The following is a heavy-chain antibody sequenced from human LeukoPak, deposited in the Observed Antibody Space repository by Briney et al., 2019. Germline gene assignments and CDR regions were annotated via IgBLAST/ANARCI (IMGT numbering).Heavy chain of an antibody. CDR2: IYYSGST. CDR3: ARVRAIAAAAGNSGMDV. D-gene: IGHD6-13*01. CDR1: GGSFSSYY. J-gene: IGHJ6*02. Sequence: PSETLSLTCAVYGGSFSSYYWTWIRQHPGKGLEWIGYIYYSGSTYYNPSLKSRVTISVDTSKNQFSLKLSSVTAADTAVYFCARVRAIAAAAGNSGMDVWGQGTTVTVSS. V-gene: IGHV4-31*11.